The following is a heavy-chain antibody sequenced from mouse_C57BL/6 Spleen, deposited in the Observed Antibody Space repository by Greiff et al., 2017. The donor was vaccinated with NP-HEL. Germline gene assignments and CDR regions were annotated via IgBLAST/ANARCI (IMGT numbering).Heavy chain of an antibody. CDR2: IYPRSGNT. Sequence: VQLQQSGAELARPGASVKLSCKASGYTFTSYGISWVKQRTGRGLEWIGEIYPRSGNTYYNEKFKGKATLTADKSSSTAYMELRSLTSEDSAVYFCARDGDYYGSILTMDYWGQGTSVTVSS. J-gene: IGHJ4*01. V-gene: IGHV1-81*01. D-gene: IGHD1-1*01. CDR3: ARDGDYYGSILTMDY. CDR1: GYTFTSYG.